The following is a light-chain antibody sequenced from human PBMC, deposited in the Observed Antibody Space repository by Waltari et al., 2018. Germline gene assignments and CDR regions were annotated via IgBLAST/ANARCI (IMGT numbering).Light chain of an antibody. J-gene: IGKJ1*01. CDR1: QSVLYSSNNMNY. CDR2: WAS. CDR3: QQYYSTPPA. Sequence: DIVVTQSPNSVAVSLGESATIHFQSSQSVLYSSNNMNYLAWYQQKPGQPPRLLIYWASTRESVVPDRCSGSGSGTDFTLTINTLQAEDMAVYYCQQYYSTPPAFGQGTRVEI. V-gene: IGKV4-1*01.